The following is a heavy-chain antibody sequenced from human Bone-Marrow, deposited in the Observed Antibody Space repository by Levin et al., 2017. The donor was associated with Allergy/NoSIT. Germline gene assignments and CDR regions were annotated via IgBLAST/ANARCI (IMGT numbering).Heavy chain of an antibody. J-gene: IGHJ3*02. CDR3: ARGHPQQSDAFDI. Sequence: GGSLRLSCAASGFTFSDYYMTWVRQAPGKGLDWVSFITSSATTIYYADSVKGRFTISRDNTKNSLYLQMNSLRAEDTAVYYCARGHPQQSDAFDIWGLGTMVTVSS. V-gene: IGHV3-11*01. CDR2: ITSSATTI. D-gene: IGHD6-13*01. CDR1: GFTFSDYY.